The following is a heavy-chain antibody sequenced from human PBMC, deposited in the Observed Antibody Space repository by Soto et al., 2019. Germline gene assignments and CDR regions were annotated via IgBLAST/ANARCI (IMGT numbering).Heavy chain of an antibody. D-gene: IGHD3-22*01. Sequence: QVQLVESGGGVVQPGRSLRLSCAASGFIFRSYGMHWVRQAPGKGLEWVAAISYDGSNKFYVDPVKGRFTISRDNSKNTVALQMNSLRVEDTAVFYCAKDTYYHDSSGYYTFDYWGQGTLVTVSS. J-gene: IGHJ4*02. CDR1: GFIFRSYG. V-gene: IGHV3-30*18. CDR3: AKDTYYHDSSGYYTFDY. CDR2: ISYDGSNK.